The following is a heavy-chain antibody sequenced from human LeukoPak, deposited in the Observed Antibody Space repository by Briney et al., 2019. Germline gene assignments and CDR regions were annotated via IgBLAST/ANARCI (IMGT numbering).Heavy chain of an antibody. D-gene: IGHD2-15*01. CDR1: GFSFGSYS. CDR3: AQQVGYCSSGSCYFTY. V-gene: IGHV3-23*01. CDR2: ISNTGGST. J-gene: IGHJ1*01. Sequence: PGGSLRLSCAASGFSFGSYSMNWVRQAPGKGLEWVSAISNTGGSTYYADSVKGRFTISRDKSKNTLSLQMNSLRAEDTAVYYCAQQVGYCSSGSCYFTYWGQGTLVTVSS.